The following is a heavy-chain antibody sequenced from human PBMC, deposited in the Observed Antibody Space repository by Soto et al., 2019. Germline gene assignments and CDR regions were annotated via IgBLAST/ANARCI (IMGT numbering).Heavy chain of an antibody. CDR1: GFTVSRNY. V-gene: IGHV3-53*01. D-gene: IGHD3-10*01. CDR3: ARVAHSLWGMDV. CDR2: IYSGGST. Sequence: EVQLVESGGGLIQPGGSLRLSCAASGFTVSRNYMSWVRQAPGKGLEWVSVIYSGGSTYYADSVKGRFTISRDNSKNTLYLQMNSLIAEDTAVYYCARVAHSLWGMDVWGQGTTVTVSS. J-gene: IGHJ6*02.